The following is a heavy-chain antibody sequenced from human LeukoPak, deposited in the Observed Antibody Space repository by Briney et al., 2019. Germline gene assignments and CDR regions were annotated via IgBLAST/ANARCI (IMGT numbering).Heavy chain of an antibody. V-gene: IGHV3-23*01. CDR3: ARSLPNFYDSSGYYFLGY. CDR2: ISGSGGST. D-gene: IGHD3-22*01. CDR1: GFTFSSYA. J-gene: IGHJ4*02. Sequence: GGSLRLSCAASGFTFSSYAMSWVRQAPGKGLEWVSAISGSGGSTYYADSVKGRFTISRDNSKNTLYLQMNSLRAEDTAVYYCARSLPNFYDSSGYYFLGYWGQGTLVTVSS.